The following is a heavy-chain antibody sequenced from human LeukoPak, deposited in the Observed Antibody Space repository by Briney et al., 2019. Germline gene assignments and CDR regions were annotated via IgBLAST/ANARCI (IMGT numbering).Heavy chain of an antibody. CDR2: TYYTGST. Sequence: PSETLSLTCTVSGASISGYYWNWIRQPPGKGLEWIGYTYYTGSTSYNPSLESRVTISVDTSKSQFSLTLSSVTAADTAVYYCARGGVYYHYYYYGMGVWGQGTTVTVSS. CDR1: GASISGYY. D-gene: IGHD3-16*01. V-gene: IGHV4-59*08. CDR3: ARGGVYYHYYYYGMGV. J-gene: IGHJ6*02.